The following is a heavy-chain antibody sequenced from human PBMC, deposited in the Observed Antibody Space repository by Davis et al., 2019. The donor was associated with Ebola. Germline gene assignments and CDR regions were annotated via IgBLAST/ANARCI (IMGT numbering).Heavy chain of an antibody. CDR3: AREGVWFGEAMGIDYYYGMDV. J-gene: IGHJ6*02. CDR2: INSDGSST. D-gene: IGHD3-10*01. CDR1: GFTFSSYW. Sequence: PGGSLRLSCAASGFTFSSYWMHWVRQAPGKGLVWVSRINSDGSSTSYADSVKGRFTISRDNAKNSLYLQMNSLRAEDTAVYYCAREGVWFGEAMGIDYYYGMDVWGQGTTVTVSS. V-gene: IGHV3-74*01.